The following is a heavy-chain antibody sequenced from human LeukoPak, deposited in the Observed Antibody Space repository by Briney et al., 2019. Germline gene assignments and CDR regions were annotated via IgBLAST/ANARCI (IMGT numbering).Heavy chain of an antibody. V-gene: IGHV4-34*01. CDR3: ARAGYSGYDFWFDP. Sequence: SETLSLTCAVYGGSFSGYYWSWIRQPPGKGLEWIGEINHSGSTNYNPSLKSRVTISVDTSKNQFSLKLSSVTAADTAVYYCARAGYSGYDFWFDPWGQGTLVTVSS. CDR2: INHSGST. CDR1: GGSFSGYY. J-gene: IGHJ5*02. D-gene: IGHD5-12*01.